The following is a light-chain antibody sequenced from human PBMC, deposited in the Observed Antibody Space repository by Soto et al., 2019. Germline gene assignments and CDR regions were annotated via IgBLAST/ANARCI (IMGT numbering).Light chain of an antibody. CDR1: QRVYSN. J-gene: IGKJ1*01. CDR2: GAS. CDR3: QQYHNWLRT. Sequence: EVVMTQSPATLSVSTGERATLSCRASQRVYSNLAWYQQRPGQAPRLLIYGASSRATGVSVRFSASGSGTEFTLTISNLQSEDFAVYYCQQYHNWLRTFGQGTKVAIK. V-gene: IGKV3-15*01.